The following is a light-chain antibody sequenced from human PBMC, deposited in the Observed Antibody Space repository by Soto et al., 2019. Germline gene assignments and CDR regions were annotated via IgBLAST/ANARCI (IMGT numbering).Light chain of an antibody. Sequence: DIQMTQSPSTLSASVGDRVTITCRASQSISSWLAWYQQKPGKAPKLLIYKASSLESGVPSRFSGSGSGTAFALTISSLQPDDFATYYCQQYNSYRFPFAPGTKVDI. V-gene: IGKV1-5*03. CDR1: QSISSW. CDR3: QQYNSYRFP. J-gene: IGKJ3*01. CDR2: KAS.